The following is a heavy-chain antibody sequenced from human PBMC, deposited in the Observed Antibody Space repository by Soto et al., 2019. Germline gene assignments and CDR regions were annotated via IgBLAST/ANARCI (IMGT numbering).Heavy chain of an antibody. V-gene: IGHV4-39*07. CDR3: ARDRVLRYFDWLSFDAFDI. CDR2: IYYSGST. J-gene: IGHJ3*02. D-gene: IGHD3-9*01. Sequence: SETLSLTCTVSGGSISSSSYYWGWIRQPPGKGLEWIGCIYYSGSTYYNPSLKSRVTISVDTSKKQFSLKLSSVTAADTAVYYCARDRVLRYFDWLSFDAFDIWGQGTMVTVSS. CDR1: GGSISSSSYY.